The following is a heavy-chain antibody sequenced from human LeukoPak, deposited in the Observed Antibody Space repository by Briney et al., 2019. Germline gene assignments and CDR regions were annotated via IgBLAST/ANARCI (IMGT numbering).Heavy chain of an antibody. J-gene: IGHJ6*03. CDR3: ASSRIAAGAYYYYYYMDV. CDR1: GGSISSYY. V-gene: IGHV4-4*07. Sequence: SETLSLTCTVSGGSISSYYWSWIRQPAGKGLEWIGRIYTSGSTNYNPSLKSRVTMSVDTSKNQFSLKLSSVTAADTAVYYCASSRIAAGAYYYYYYMDVWGKGTTVTISS. CDR2: IYTSGST. D-gene: IGHD6-13*01.